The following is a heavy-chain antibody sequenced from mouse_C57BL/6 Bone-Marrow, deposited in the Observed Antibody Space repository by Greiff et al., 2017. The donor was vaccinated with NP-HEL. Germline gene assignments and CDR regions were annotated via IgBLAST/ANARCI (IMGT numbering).Heavy chain of an antibody. CDR2: IYPGSGNT. D-gene: IGHD2-3*01. V-gene: IGHV1-76*01. CDR1: GYTFTDYY. CDR3: ARWGSGWFPDD. Sequence: VQLQQSGAELVRPGASVKLSCKASGYTFTDYYINWVKQRPGQGLEWIARIYPGSGNTYYNEKFKGKATLTAEKSSSTAYMQLSSLTSEDSAVYFCARWGSGWFPDDWGQGTTLTVAS. J-gene: IGHJ2*01.